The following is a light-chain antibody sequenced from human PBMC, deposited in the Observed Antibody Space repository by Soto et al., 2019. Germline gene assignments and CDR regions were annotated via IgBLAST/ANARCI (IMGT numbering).Light chain of an antibody. CDR2: SNI. CDR1: SSNIGSNT. V-gene: IGLV1-44*01. CDR3: AAWDDSLNGQV. Sequence: QSVLTQPPSASGTPGQRVTISCSGSSSNIGSNTVNWYQQLQGTTPKHLIYSNIQQPSGVPDRFSGSKSGTSASLAIGGLQSDDEADYYCAAWDDSLNGQVFGGGTKLTVL. J-gene: IGLJ3*02.